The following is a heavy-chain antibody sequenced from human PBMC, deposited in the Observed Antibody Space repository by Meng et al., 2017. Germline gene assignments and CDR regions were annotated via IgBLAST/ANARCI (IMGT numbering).Heavy chain of an antibody. J-gene: IGHJ6*02. D-gene: IGHD5-18*01. CDR1: GGTFSSYA. CDR3: ARDQPADTAMVTHYYYYGMDV. CDR2: IIPIFGTA. Sequence: QVQLVQVGAEVKTPGSSVKVSCKASGGTFSSYAISWVRQAPGQGLEWMGGIIPIFGTANYAQKFQGRVTITADKSTSTAYMELSSLRSEDTAVYYCARDQPADTAMVTHYYYYGMDVWGQGTMVTVSS. V-gene: IGHV1-69*06.